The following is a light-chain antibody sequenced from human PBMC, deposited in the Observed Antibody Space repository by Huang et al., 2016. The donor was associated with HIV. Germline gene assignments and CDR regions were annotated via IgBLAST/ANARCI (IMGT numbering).Light chain of an antibody. CDR1: QSIGRS. CDR2: YAS. CDR3: HQTSSFPLT. V-gene: IGKV6D-21*02. Sequence: EIVLTQSPDFQSVTPNEKVTITCRASQSIGRSLQWYQQKAGQSPKVLIKYASQSISGVPSRFTGSGSGTDFTLTINGLEAEDAAVYYCHQTSSFPLTFGGGTKVEIK. J-gene: IGKJ4*01.